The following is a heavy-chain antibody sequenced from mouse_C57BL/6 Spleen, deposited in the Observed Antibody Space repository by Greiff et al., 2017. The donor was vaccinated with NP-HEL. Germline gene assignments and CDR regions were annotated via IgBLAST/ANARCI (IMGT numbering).Heavy chain of an antibody. D-gene: IGHD1-1*01. Sequence: EVQGVESGGGLVKPGGSLKLSCAASGFTFSSYTMSWVRQTPEKRLEWVATISGGGGNTYYPDSVKGRFTISRDNAKNTLYLQMSSLRSEDTALYYCARQGPNYYGSSRFFDYWGQGTTLTVSS. CDR3: ARQGPNYYGSSRFFDY. CDR1: GFTFSSYT. CDR2: ISGGGGNT. J-gene: IGHJ2*01. V-gene: IGHV5-9*01.